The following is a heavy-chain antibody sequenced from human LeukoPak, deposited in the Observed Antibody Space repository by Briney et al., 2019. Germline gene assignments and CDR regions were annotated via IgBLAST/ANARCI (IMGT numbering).Heavy chain of an antibody. D-gene: IGHD3-3*01. CDR1: GYTFTSYD. CDR2: MNPNSGNT. CDR3: ARGPLITIFGVVIIGGGYFDY. Sequence: ASVKVSCKASGYTFTSYDINWVRQATGQGLEWMGWMNPNSGNTGYAQKFQGRVTITRNTSISTAYMELSSLRSEDTAVYYCARGPLITIFGVVIIGGGYFDYWGQGTLVTVSS. J-gene: IGHJ4*02. V-gene: IGHV1-8*03.